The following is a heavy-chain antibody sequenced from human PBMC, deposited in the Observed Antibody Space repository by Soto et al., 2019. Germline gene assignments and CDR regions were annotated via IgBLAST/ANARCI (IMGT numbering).Heavy chain of an antibody. D-gene: IGHD2-2*01. CDR2: ISYDGSNK. CDR1: GFTFSSYA. CDR3: ARATIALMAN. Sequence: QVQLVESGGGVVQPGRSLRLSCAASGFTFSSYAMHWVRQAPGKGLEWVAVISYDGSNKYYADSVKGRFTISRDNSKNTLYLQMNSLRAEDTAVHYCARATIALMANWGQGTLVTVSS. J-gene: IGHJ4*02. V-gene: IGHV3-30-3*01.